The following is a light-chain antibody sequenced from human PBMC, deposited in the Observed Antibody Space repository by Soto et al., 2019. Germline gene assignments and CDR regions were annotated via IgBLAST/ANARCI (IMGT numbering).Light chain of an antibody. CDR2: GAS. V-gene: IGKV3-15*01. CDR1: QSVSSN. Sequence: EIVMTQSPATLSVSPGERATLSCRASQSVSSNLAWYQQKPGQAPRLLIYGASTRATGIPARFSGSGSGTEFTLTISSLQSADFAVYYCQQYNNWRTFGQGTKLEIK. CDR3: QQYNNWRT. J-gene: IGKJ1*01.